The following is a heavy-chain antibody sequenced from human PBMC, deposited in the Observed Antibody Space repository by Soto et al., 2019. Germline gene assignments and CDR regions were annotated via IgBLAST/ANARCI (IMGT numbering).Heavy chain of an antibody. J-gene: IGHJ4*02. Sequence: EVQLVESGGGLVQPGGSLRLSCVASGLTLSRYWMSWVRQAPGKGLEWVANIKEDGGKTYYVDSVKGRFTISRDNAKNSVYLPMNSLRVEDTAVYYCSRDYCGPGPDWGQGTLVIVSS. V-gene: IGHV3-7*04. CDR1: GLTLSRYW. CDR2: IKEDGGKT. CDR3: SRDYCGPGPD. D-gene: IGHD2-21*02.